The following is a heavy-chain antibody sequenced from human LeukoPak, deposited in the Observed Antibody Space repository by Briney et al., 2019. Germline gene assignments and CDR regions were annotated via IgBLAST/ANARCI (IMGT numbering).Heavy chain of an antibody. CDR1: GFTFSSYA. V-gene: IGHV3-23*01. D-gene: IGHD3-3*01. J-gene: IGHJ6*02. CDR3: ARDIYYDFWSGYFPVGYYYGMDV. CDR2: ISGSGGST. Sequence: GGSLRLSCAASGFTFSSYAMSWVRQAPGKGLEWVSAISGSGGSTYYADSVKGRFTISRDNSKNTLYLQMNSLRAEDTAVYYCARDIYYDFWSGYFPVGYYYGMDVWGQGTTVTVSS.